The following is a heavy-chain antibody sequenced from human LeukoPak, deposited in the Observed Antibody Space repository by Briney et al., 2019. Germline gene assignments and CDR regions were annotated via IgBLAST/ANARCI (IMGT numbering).Heavy chain of an antibody. CDR2: ISSSSSTI. V-gene: IGHV3-48*01. CDR3: AKGYGSGSYYNS. Sequence: PGGSLRLSCAASGFTFSSYSMNWVRQAPGKGLEWVSYISSSSSTIYYADSVKGRFTISRDNAKNSLYLQMNSLRAEDTAVYYCAKGYGSGSYYNSWGQGTLVTVSS. J-gene: IGHJ4*02. D-gene: IGHD3-10*01. CDR1: GFTFSSYS.